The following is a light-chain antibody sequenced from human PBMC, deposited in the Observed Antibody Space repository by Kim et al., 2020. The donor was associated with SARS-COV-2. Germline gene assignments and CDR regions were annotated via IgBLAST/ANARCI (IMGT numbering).Light chain of an antibody. J-gene: IGLJ3*02. CDR1: SLRSYY. CDR2: GRN. Sequence: SSELTQDPVVSVALGQTVSITCQGDSLRSYYATWYQQKPRQAPVLVIYGRNTRPSGISDRFSGSASGNTASLTISGTQAEDEADFYCQSRDSGGRVMFGGGTQLTDL. CDR3: QSRDSGGRVM. V-gene: IGLV3-19*01.